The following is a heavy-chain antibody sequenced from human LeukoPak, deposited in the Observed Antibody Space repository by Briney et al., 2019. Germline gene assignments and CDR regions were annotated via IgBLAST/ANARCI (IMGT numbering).Heavy chain of an antibody. CDR1: GFTFSSYG. CDR3: ARIPAALSGSCFLWTLDAVDI. J-gene: IGHJ3*02. CDR2: IYHSGST. V-gene: IGHV4-38-2*01. Sequence: GSLRLSCAASGFTFSSYGMHWVRQAPGKGLEWIGGIYHSGSTYYNPSLKSRVTISVDTSKNQFSLKLSSVTAADTAVYYCARIPAALSGSCFLWTLDAVDIWGQAMMVTVSS. D-gene: IGHD1-26*01.